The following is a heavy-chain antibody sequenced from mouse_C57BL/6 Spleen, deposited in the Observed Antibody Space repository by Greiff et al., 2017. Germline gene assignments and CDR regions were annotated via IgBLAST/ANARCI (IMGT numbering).Heavy chain of an antibody. CDR3: ASGGWSHFDY. CDR2: ISYDGSN. D-gene: IGHD1-1*02. Sequence: EVQLQQSGPGLVKPSQSLSLTCSVTGYSITSGYYWNWIRQFPGNKLEWMGYISYDGSNNYNPSLKNRISITRDTSQNQFFLKLNSVTTEDTATYYCASGGWSHFDYWGQGTTLTVSS. V-gene: IGHV3-6*01. CDR1: GYSITSGYY. J-gene: IGHJ2*01.